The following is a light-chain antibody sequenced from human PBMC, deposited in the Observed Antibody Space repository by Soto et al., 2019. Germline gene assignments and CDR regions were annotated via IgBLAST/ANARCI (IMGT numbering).Light chain of an antibody. CDR1: QSVSNNY. V-gene: IGKV3-20*01. CDR3: QQDGSSGT. CDR2: GAS. J-gene: IGKJ1*01. Sequence: EIVLTQSPGTLSLSPGERATLSCRASQSVSNNYLAWYQQKPGQAPRLLIYGASNRATGIPDRFSGSGSGTDFTLTISRLEPEVFAVYYCQQDGSSGTFGQGTKGEIK.